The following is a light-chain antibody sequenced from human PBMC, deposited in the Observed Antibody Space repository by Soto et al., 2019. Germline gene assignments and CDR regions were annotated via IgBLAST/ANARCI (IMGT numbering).Light chain of an antibody. V-gene: IGKV2-28*01. J-gene: IGKJ5*01. CDR1: ESLLHTNGFNY. CDR3: MQALYIPIT. Sequence: ETVMTQFPLSLSVIPGEPASISCRSSESLLHTNGFNYLDWYLQRPGQSPQPLIYLGSIRASGVPDRFSGSGSGTDFTLKISRVEAEDIGVYYCMQALYIPITFGQGTRLEIK. CDR2: LGS.